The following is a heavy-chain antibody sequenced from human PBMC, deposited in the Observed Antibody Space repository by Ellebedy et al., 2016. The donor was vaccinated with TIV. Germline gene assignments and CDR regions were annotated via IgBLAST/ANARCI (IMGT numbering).Heavy chain of an antibody. D-gene: IGHD3-22*01. CDR3: ATSYDSSGYYDDDAFDI. V-gene: IGHV4-59*01. CDR1: GGSISTYY. Sequence: MPSETLSLTCTVPGGSISTYYWSWILQPPGKGLEWLGYIYYRGSTKYNPSLKSRVTMSVDTSKKQFSLNLSSVTAADTAVYYCATSYDSSGYYDDDAFDIWGQGTMVTVSS. CDR2: IYYRGST. J-gene: IGHJ3*02.